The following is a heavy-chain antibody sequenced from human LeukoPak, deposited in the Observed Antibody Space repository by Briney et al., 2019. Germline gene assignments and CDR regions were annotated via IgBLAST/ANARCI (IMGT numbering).Heavy chain of an antibody. CDR2: IYHSGST. J-gene: IGHJ6*02. V-gene: IGHV4-4*02. Sequence: PSETLSLTCAVSGGSISSSNWWSWVRQPPGKGLEWIGEIYHSGSTNYNPSLKSRVTISVDKSKNQFSLKLSPVTAADTAVYYCARDRAQLWLRNYYGMDVWGQGTTVTVSS. CDR1: GGSISSSNW. D-gene: IGHD5-18*01. CDR3: ARDRAQLWLRNYYGMDV.